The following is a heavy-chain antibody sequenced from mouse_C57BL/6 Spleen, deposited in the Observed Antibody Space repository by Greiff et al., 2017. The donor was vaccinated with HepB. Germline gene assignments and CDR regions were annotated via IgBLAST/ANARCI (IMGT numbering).Heavy chain of an antibody. CDR1: GYAFSSSW. CDR2: IYPGDGDT. Sequence: VQLQQSGPELVKPGASVKISCKASGYAFSSSWLNWVKQGPGKGLEWIGRIYPGDGDTNYNGKFKGKATLTTDKSSNTAYMQLIRLTSEDSAVYFCARGDWYYFDYWGKGTTLTVSS. V-gene: IGHV1-82*01. J-gene: IGHJ2*01. CDR3: ARGDWYYFDY. D-gene: IGHD2-13*01.